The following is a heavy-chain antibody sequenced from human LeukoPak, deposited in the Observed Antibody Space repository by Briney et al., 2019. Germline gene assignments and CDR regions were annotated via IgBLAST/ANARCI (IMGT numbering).Heavy chain of an antibody. D-gene: IGHD3-9*01. CDR2: IYYSGST. CDR1: GGSISSSSYY. CDR3: ARQWQHYDILTGYVYYFDY. J-gene: IGHJ4*02. Sequence: PSETLSLTCTVSGGSISSSSYYWGWIRQPPGKGLEWIGSIYYSGSTYYNPSLKSRVTISVDTSKNQFSLKLSSVTAADTAVYYCARQWQHYDILTGYVYYFDYWGQGTLVTVSS. V-gene: IGHV4-39*01.